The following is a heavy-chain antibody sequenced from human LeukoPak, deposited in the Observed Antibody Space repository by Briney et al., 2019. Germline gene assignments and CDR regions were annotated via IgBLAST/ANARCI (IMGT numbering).Heavy chain of an antibody. CDR3: ARGSYSGYDYFDY. V-gene: IGHV3-21*01. CDR2: ISSSSSYI. J-gene: IGHJ4*02. D-gene: IGHD5-12*01. CDR1: GFTFSSYS. Sequence: GGSLRLSCAASGFTFSSYSMNWVRQAPGKGLELVSSISSSSSYIYYADSVKGRFTISRDNAKNSLYLQMNSLRAEDTAVYYCARGSYSGYDYFDYWGQGTLATVSS.